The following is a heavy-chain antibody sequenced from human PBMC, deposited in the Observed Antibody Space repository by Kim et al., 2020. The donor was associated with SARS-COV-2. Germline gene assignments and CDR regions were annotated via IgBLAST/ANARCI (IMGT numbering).Heavy chain of an antibody. CDR1: GGTFSTYS. CDR2: IIPMFRST. Sequence: SVKVSCKASGGTFSTYSFTWVRQAPGQGLDWMGRIIPMFRSTEYAQKFQGRVTISADESTSTAYMDLSRLTSEDTALYFCARGDPSQYYFDSWGQGTLVTVSS. CDR3: ARGDPSQYYFDS. J-gene: IGHJ4*02. V-gene: IGHV1-69*13.